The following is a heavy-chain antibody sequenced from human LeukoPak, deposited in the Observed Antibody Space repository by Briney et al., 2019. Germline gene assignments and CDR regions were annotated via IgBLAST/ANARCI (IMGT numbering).Heavy chain of an antibody. J-gene: IGHJ4*02. D-gene: IGHD6-6*01. CDR3: AKGSAAARPYYFDY. Sequence: QAGGSLRLSCAASGFTFSSYVMSWVRQAPGKGLEWVSAISGNSAGTYYADSVKGRFTIFRDNSKNTLYLQLNSLRAEDTAVYYCAKGSAAARPYYFDYWGQGTLVTVSS. CDR2: ISGNSAGT. CDR1: GFTFSSYV. V-gene: IGHV3-23*01.